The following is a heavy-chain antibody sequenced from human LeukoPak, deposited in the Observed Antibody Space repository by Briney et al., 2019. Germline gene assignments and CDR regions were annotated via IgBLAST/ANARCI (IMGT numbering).Heavy chain of an antibody. CDR2: ISWNSGSI. Sequence: GRSLSLSCAAAGFTFDDYAMHWGRQAPGKGLGWVSGISWNSGSIGYADSVKGRFTISRDNAKNSLYLQMNSLRAEDTAVYYCARAGSGTYYYYYGMDVWGQGTTVTVSS. J-gene: IGHJ6*02. V-gene: IGHV3-9*01. CDR1: GFTFDDYA. CDR3: ARAGSGTYYYYYGMDV. D-gene: IGHD3-10*01.